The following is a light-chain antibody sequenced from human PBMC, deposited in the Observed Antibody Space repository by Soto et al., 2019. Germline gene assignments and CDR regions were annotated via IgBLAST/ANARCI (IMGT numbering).Light chain of an antibody. J-gene: IGLJ1*01. CDR3: TSYAGTYSFFSV. CDR1: SSDVGAYNY. CDR2: EVS. V-gene: IGLV2-8*01. Sequence: QSVLAQPPSASGSPGQSVTISCTGTSSDVGAYNYVSWYQQLPGKAPKLIIYEVSKRPSGVPDRFSGSKSGNTASLTVSGLQAEDEADYYCTSYAGTYSFFSVSGTGTKVPVL.